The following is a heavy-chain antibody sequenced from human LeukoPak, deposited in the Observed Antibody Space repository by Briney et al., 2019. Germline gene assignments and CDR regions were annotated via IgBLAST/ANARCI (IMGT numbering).Heavy chain of an antibody. V-gene: IGHV1-46*01. J-gene: IGHJ4*02. Sequence: ASVKVSCKASGYTFTSYYMHWVRQAPGQGLEWMGIINPSGGSTSYAQKFQGRVTMTRDTSTSTVYMELSSLRSEDTAVYYWARAANSGYYFDYWGQGTLVTVSS. D-gene: IGHD1-26*01. CDR1: GYTFTSYY. CDR2: INPSGGST. CDR3: ARAANSGYYFDY.